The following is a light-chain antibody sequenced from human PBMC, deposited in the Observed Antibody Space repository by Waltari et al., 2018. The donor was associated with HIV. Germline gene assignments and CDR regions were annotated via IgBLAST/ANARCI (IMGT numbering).Light chain of an antibody. CDR2: ANN. CDR3: AVWDDSLRGGV. V-gene: IGLV1-47*01. Sequence: QSVLTQPLSASGTPGQRVTISCSGSSSHIGDFSVSWYQHLPGAAPKLLIYANNQRPSGVPCRFAGSRSGTSSSLAISGLRSEDEAVYSCAVWDDSLRGGVFGGGTKLTVL. CDR1: SSHIGDFS. J-gene: IGLJ3*02.